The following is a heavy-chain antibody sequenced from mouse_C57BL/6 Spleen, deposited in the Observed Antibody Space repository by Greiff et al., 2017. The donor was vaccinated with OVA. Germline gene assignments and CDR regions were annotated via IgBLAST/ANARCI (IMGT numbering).Heavy chain of an antibody. CDR2: IHPNSGST. J-gene: IGHJ2*01. CDR1: GYTFTSYW. D-gene: IGHD4-1*01. V-gene: IGHV1-64*01. CDR3: ARKAVTGTDDY. Sequence: QVQLQPPGAELVKPGASVKLSCKASGYTFTSYWLHWVKQRPGQGLEWIGMIHPNSGSTNYNEKFKSKATLTVDKSSSTAYMQLSSLTSEDSAVYYCARKAVTGTDDYWGQGTTLTVSS.